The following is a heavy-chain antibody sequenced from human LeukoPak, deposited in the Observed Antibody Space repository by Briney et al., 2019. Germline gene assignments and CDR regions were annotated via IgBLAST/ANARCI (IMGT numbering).Heavy chain of an antibody. J-gene: IGHJ4*02. CDR3: AKDLRFYYGSGSADTSVAFDY. V-gene: IGHV3-30*04. CDR2: ISYDGSNE. CDR1: GFTFSSYV. D-gene: IGHD3-10*01. Sequence: GGSLRLSCAASGFTFSSYVMHWVRQAPGKGLEWVAIISYDGSNEYYADSVKGRFTISRDNSKNTLYLQMSSLRAEDTAVYYCAKDLRFYYGSGSADTSVAFDYWGQGTLVTVSS.